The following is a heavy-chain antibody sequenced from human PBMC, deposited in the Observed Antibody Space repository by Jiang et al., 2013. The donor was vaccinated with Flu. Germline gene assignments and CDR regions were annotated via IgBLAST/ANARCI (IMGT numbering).Heavy chain of an antibody. J-gene: IGHJ4*02. D-gene: IGHD5-12*01. CDR2: IDPSDSYT. Sequence: PGESLRISCKGSGYSFTSYWISWVRQMPGKGLEWMGRIDPSDSYTNYSPSFQGHVTISADKSISTAYLQWSSLKASDTAMYYCARQLRTAAKVSRLSSGYELDYWGQGTLVTVSS. CDR3: ARQLRTAAKVSRLSSGYELDY. V-gene: IGHV5-10-1*01. CDR1: GYSFTSYW.